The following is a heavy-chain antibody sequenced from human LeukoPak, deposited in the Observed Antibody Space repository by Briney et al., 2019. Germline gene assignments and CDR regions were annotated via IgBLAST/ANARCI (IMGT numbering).Heavy chain of an antibody. CDR2: IYSGGST. D-gene: IGHD6-13*01. J-gene: IGHJ5*02. V-gene: IGHV3-66*01. Sequence: GGSLRLSCAASGFTVSSNYMSWVRQAPGKGLEWVSVIYSGGSTYYADSVKGRFTISRDNSKNTLYLQMNSLRAEDTAVYYCARGIAAAATFPFDPWGQGTLVTVSS. CDR3: ARGIAAAATFPFDP. CDR1: GFTVSSNY.